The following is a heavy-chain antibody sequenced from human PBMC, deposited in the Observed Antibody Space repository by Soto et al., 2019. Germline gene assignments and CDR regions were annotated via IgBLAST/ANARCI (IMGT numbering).Heavy chain of an antibody. CDR2: IIPIFGTA. V-gene: IGHV1-69*13. J-gene: IGHJ6*02. CDR1: GGTFSSYA. CDR3: SNTRNWNAGRYYCGMDV. D-gene: IGHD1-1*01. Sequence: SVKVSCKASGGTFSSYAISWVRQAPGQGLEWMGGIIPIFGTADYAQKFQGRVTITADESTSTAYMELSSLRSEDTAVYYFSNTRNWNAGRYYCGMDVWGQGTTVTVSS.